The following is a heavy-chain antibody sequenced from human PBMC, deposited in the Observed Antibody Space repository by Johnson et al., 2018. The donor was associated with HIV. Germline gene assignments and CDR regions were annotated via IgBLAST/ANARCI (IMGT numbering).Heavy chain of an antibody. CDR2: IKQDGSEK. CDR3: AKDRDSSSWYGYDAFDI. J-gene: IGHJ3*02. V-gene: IGHV3-7*01. CDR1: GFTFSSYA. Sequence: VQLVESGGGLVQPGGSLRLSCAASGFTFSSYAMHWVRQAPGKELEGVANIKQDGSEKYYADSVKGRFTISRDNSKNTLYLQMNSLRAEDTAVYYCAKDRDSSSWYGYDAFDIWGQGTMVTVSS. D-gene: IGHD6-13*01.